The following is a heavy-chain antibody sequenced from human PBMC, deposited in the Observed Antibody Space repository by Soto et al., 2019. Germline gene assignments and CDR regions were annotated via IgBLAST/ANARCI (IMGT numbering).Heavy chain of an antibody. CDR1: GGTFSSYA. J-gene: IGHJ5*02. Sequence: QVQLVQSGAEVKKPGSSVKVSCKASGGTFSSYAISWVRQAPGQGLEWMGGIIPIFGTANYAQKFQGRVTITADESTSTDYMELSSLRSEDTAVYYCARAESEIVVVKGIGWFDPWGQGTLVTVSS. CDR2: IIPIFGTA. CDR3: ARAESEIVVVKGIGWFDP. D-gene: IGHD3-22*01. V-gene: IGHV1-69*01.